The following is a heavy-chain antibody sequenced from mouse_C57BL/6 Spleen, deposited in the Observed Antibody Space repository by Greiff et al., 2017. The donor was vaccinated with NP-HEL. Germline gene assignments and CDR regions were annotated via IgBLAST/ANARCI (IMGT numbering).Heavy chain of an antibody. CDR1: GYSFTDYN. D-gene: IGHD2-5*01. J-gene: IGHJ2*01. Sequence: VQLKESGPELVKPGASVKISCKASGYSFTDYNMNWVKQSNGKSLEWIGVINRNYGTTSYNQKFKGKATLTVDQSSSTAYMQLNSLTSEDSAVYYCAREIRIYSNNYFDYWGQGTTLTVSS. CDR3: AREIRIYSNNYFDY. V-gene: IGHV1-39*01. CDR2: INRNYGTT.